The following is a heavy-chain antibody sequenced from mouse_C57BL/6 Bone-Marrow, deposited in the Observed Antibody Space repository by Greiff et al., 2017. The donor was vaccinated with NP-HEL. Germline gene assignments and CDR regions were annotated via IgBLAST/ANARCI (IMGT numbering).Heavy chain of an antibody. Sequence: VKLEESGPGLVQPSQSLSITCTVSGFSLTSYGVHWVRQSPGKGLEWLGVIWSGGSTDYNAAFISRLSISKDNSKSQVFFKMNSLQADDTAIYYCARNFEDYGVFAYWGQGTLVTVSA. CDR3: ARNFEDYGVFAY. V-gene: IGHV2-2*01. CDR1: GFSLTSYG. CDR2: IWSGGST. D-gene: IGHD2-4*01. J-gene: IGHJ3*01.